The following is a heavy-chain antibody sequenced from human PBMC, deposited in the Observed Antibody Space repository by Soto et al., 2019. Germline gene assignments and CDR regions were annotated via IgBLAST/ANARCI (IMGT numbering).Heavy chain of an antibody. CDR3: AKDLRTSWIFGNFDS. J-gene: IGHJ4*02. Sequence: EVQLVESGGGWVQPGRSLRLSCAAPGFTFDDYAMHWVRQAPGKGLEWVSGIAFNSGNTAYADSVKGRFTISRDNAKNSLYLQMNSLRAEDTALYYCAKDLRTSWIFGNFDSWGQGTLVTVSS. CDR1: GFTFDDYA. V-gene: IGHV3-9*01. CDR2: IAFNSGNT. D-gene: IGHD3-3*01.